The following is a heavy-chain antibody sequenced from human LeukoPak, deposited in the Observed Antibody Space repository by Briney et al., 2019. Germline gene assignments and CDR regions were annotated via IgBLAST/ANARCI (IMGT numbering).Heavy chain of an antibody. CDR2: INPSGGST. V-gene: IGHV1-46*01. CDR1: GYTFTSYY. CDR3: ARGAPIRVAVAATFDP. Sequence: ASVKVSCKASGYTFTSYYMHWVRQAPGQGLEWMGIINPSGGSTSYAQKFQGRVTMTRDTSTSTVYMELSSLRSEDTAVYYCARGAPIRVAVAATFDPWGQGTLVTVPS. D-gene: IGHD6-19*01. J-gene: IGHJ5*02.